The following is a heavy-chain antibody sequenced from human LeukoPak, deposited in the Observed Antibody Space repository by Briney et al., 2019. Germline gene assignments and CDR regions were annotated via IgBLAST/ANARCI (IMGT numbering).Heavy chain of an antibody. V-gene: IGHV3-30*04. CDR3: ARDKGGSYGVFDY. Sequence: GGSLRLSCAASGFTFSSYAMHWVRQAPGKGLEWVAVISIDGNNKYYADSVKGRFTISRDNSKNTLYLQMNSLRAEDTAVYYCARDKGGSYGVFDYWGQGTLVTVSS. J-gene: IGHJ4*02. CDR2: ISIDGNNK. D-gene: IGHD1-26*01. CDR1: GFTFSSYA.